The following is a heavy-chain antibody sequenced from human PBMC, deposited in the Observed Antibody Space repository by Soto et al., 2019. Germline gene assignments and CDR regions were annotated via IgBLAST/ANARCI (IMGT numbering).Heavy chain of an antibody. CDR3: AKIPKGDLGYCSSTSCYSFEP. Sequence: GGSLRLSCAASGFTFSSYAMSWVRQAPGKGLEWVSAISGSGGSTYYADSVKGRFTISRDNSKNTLYLQMNSLRAEDTAVYYCAKIPKGDLGYCSSTSCYSFEPWGQGTLVTVSS. CDR2: ISGSGGST. D-gene: IGHD2-2*01. V-gene: IGHV3-23*01. J-gene: IGHJ5*02. CDR1: GFTFSSYA.